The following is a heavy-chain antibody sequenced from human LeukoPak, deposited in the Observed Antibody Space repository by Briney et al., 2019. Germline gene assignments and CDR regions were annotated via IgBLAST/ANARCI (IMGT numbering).Heavy chain of an antibody. V-gene: IGHV4-39*01. CDR2: IYYSGST. D-gene: IGHD4-17*01. Sequence: SETLSLTCTVSGGSISSSSYYWGWLRQPPGKGLEWIGSIYYSGSTYYNPSLKSRVTISVDTSKNQFSLKLSSVTAADTAVYYCARQHGDYNSYYYYMDVWGKGTTVTVSS. CDR1: GGSISSSSYY. CDR3: ARQHGDYNSYYYYMDV. J-gene: IGHJ6*03.